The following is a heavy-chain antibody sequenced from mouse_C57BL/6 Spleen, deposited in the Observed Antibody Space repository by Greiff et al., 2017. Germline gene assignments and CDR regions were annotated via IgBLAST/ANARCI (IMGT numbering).Heavy chain of an antibody. J-gene: IGHJ4*01. D-gene: IGHD2-5*01. CDR2: INPNNGCT. Sequence: EVQLQQSGPELVKPGASVKIPCKPSGYTFTDYNMDWVKQSHGKSLEWIGDINPNNGCTIYNQKFKGKATLTVDTSSSTAYMELRSLTSEDTSVYYCARAYYSNLYAMDYWGHGALVTVS. V-gene: IGHV1-18*01. CDR1: GYTFTDYN. CDR3: ARAYYSNLYAMDY.